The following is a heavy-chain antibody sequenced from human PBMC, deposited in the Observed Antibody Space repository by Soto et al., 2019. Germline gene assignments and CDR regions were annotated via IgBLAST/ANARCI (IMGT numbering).Heavy chain of an antibody. CDR3: ARVGYSSGWYRGPGAFDI. J-gene: IGHJ3*02. V-gene: IGHV3-33*01. CDR2: IWYDGSNK. Sequence: GGSLRLSCAASGFTFSSYGMHWVRQAPGKGLEWVAVIWYDGSNKYYADSVKGRFTISRDNSKNTLYLQMNSLRAEDTAVYYCARVGYSSGWYRGPGAFDIWGQGTMVTVSS. CDR1: GFTFSSYG. D-gene: IGHD6-19*01.